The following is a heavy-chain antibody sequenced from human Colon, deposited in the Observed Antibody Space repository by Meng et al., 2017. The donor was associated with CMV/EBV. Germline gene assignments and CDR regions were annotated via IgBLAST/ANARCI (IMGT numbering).Heavy chain of an antibody. D-gene: IGHD6-13*01. CDR3: ARATPAAGTFFDY. V-gene: IGHV3-30*02. CDR2: IRYDGSNK. J-gene: IGHJ4*02. Sequence: GESLKISCAASGFTFSSYGIHWVRQAPGKGLEWVASIRYDGSNKYYADSVKGRFTISRDNSKNTLYLQMNSLRAEDTAVYYCARATPAAGTFFDYWGQGTLVTVSS. CDR1: GFTFSSYG.